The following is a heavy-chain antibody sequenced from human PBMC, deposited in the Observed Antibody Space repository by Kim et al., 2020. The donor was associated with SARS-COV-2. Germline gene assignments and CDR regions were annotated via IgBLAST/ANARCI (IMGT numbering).Heavy chain of an antibody. Sequence: SETLSLTCTVSGGSISSGGYYWSWIRQHPGKGLEWIGYIYYSGSTYYNPSLKSRVTISVDTSKNQFSLKLSSVTAADTAVYYCAREALYCSGGSCYWGNWFDPWGQGTLVTVSS. J-gene: IGHJ5*02. D-gene: IGHD2-15*01. V-gene: IGHV4-31*03. CDR3: AREALYCSGGSCYWGNWFDP. CDR2: IYYSGST. CDR1: GGSISSGGYY.